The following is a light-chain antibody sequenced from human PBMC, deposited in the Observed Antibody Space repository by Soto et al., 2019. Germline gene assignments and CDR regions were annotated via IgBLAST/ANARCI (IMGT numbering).Light chain of an antibody. Sequence: QSALAQPASVCGSPGQSIAISCTGTSSDVGRYNYVSRFQQHPGKAPKLMIYDVSNRPSGVSDRFSGSKSGNTASLTISGLQDEHADDYYCISYTSSNHFFSGTRTKVTVL. V-gene: IGLV2-14*01. CDR3: ISYTSSNHFF. CDR2: DVS. CDR1: SSDVGRYNY. J-gene: IGLJ1*01.